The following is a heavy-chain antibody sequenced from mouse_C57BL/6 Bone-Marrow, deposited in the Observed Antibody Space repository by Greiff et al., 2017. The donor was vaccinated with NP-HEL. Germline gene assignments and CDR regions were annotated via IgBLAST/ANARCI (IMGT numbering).Heavy chain of an antibody. Sequence: QVQLKESGPGLVAPSQSLSITCTVSGFSLTSYAIRWVRQPPGKGLEWLGVIWTGGGTNYNSALKSSLSISKDNSKSQVFLKMNSLQTDDTARYYCARTTTGYYYAMDYWGQGTSVTVSA. J-gene: IGHJ4*01. CDR3: ARTTTGYYYAMDY. D-gene: IGHD3-1*01. CDR2: IWTGGGT. V-gene: IGHV2-9-1*01. CDR1: GFSLTSYA.